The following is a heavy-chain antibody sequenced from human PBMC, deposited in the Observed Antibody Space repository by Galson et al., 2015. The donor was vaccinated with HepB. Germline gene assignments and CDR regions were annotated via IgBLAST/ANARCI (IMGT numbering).Heavy chain of an antibody. J-gene: IGHJ4*02. CDR3: ARAPGNYGSGIKRGFDY. D-gene: IGHD3-10*01. CDR2: LYYRGST. Sequence: ETLSLTCTVSGGSISSSSYTWGWIRQPPGKGLEWIGSLYYRGSTYYNPSLKSRVTISVDTSKAQFSLKLNSVTAADTALYYCARAPGNYGSGIKRGFDYWGQGTLVTVSS. V-gene: IGHV4-39*07. CDR1: GGSISSSSYT.